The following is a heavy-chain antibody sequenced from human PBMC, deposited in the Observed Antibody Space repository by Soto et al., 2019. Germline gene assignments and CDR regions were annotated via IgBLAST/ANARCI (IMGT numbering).Heavy chain of an antibody. Sequence: LSLTCTVSGGSISSYYWSWIRQPPGKGLEWIGYIYYSGSTNYNPSLKSRVTISVDTSKNQFSLKLSSVTAADTAVYYCARVPNYGDYNFDYWGQGTLVTVSS. J-gene: IGHJ4*02. CDR1: GGSISSYY. V-gene: IGHV4-59*01. CDR2: IYYSGST. D-gene: IGHD4-17*01. CDR3: ARVPNYGDYNFDY.